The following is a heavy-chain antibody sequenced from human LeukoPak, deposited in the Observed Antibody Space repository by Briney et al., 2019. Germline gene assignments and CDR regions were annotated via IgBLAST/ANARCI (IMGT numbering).Heavy chain of an antibody. CDR1: GFTFSSYS. CDR2: ISSSSSYI. Sequence: GGSLRLSCAASGFTFSSYSMNWVRQAPVKGLEWVSSISSSSSYIYYADSVKGRFTISRDNAKNSLYLQMNSLRAEDTAVYYCARTNDSSGYYYFSNFDYWGQGTLVTVSS. V-gene: IGHV3-21*01. D-gene: IGHD3-22*01. J-gene: IGHJ4*02. CDR3: ARTNDSSGYYYFSNFDY.